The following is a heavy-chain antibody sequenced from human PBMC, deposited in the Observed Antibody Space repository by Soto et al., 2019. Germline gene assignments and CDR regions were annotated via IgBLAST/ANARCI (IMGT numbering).Heavy chain of an antibody. CDR3: AATGGNYFGLDV. D-gene: IGHD2-8*02. CDR2: ISGYNGNT. V-gene: IGHV1-18*01. CDR1: DNPFNHHG. J-gene: IGHJ6*02. Sequence: GASVTVASKSSDNPFNHHGINWVRQAPGQGLEWMGWISGYNGNTKYAQKFQDRVTMTADTSTRTAFMEVRSLTSDDTGVYFCAATGGNYFGLDVWGQGTKVTVSS.